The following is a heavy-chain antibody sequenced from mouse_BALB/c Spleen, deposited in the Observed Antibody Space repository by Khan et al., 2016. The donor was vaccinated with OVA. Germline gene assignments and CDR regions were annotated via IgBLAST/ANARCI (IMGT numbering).Heavy chain of an antibody. CDR2: IYPGDGDT. D-gene: IGHD2-3*01. CDR1: GYTFTSYW. J-gene: IGHJ1*01. Sequence: VQLQQSGAELARPGASVKLSCKASGYTFTSYWMQWVKQRPGQGLEWIGAIYPGDGDTRYTQKFKGQATLTADKYSSRADMQCSTVASEVSAVFYCAGTGGSYDCYFGYFDVWGAGATVTVAS. V-gene: IGHV1-87*01. CDR3: AGTGGSYDCYFGYFDV.